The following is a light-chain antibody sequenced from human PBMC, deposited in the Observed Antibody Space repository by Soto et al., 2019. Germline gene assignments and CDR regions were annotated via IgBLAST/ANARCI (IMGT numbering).Light chain of an antibody. CDR3: SSYSTTNILV. CDR2: DVN. CDR1: SSDVGAYEH. V-gene: IGLV2-14*03. J-gene: IGLJ1*01. Sequence: SVPTQPASVSGSPGQSVTISCTGASSDVGAYEHVSWYQQHPGRAPKLILYDVNNRPSGVSNHFSGSKSGNTASLVISGLQANDEADYYCSSYSTTNILVFGSGTKVTVL.